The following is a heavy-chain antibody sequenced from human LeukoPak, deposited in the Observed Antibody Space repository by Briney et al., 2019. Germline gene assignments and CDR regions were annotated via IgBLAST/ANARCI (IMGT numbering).Heavy chain of an antibody. CDR2: LYSGGRT. CDR3: ARGGDIPNL. V-gene: IGHV3-53*01. J-gene: IGHJ2*01. Sequence: SGGSLRLSCAASGFTVSDSSMNGVRQAPGKGLEWISLLYSGGRTFYPDSVKGRFTLSSHDSQNTLYLQMHSLRAEDPAVYYCARGGDIPNLWGRGTLVTVSS. D-gene: IGHD5-12*01. CDR1: GFTVSDSS.